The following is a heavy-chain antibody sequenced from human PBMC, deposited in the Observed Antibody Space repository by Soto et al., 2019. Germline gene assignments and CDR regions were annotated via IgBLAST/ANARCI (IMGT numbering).Heavy chain of an antibody. CDR1: GYSFTNYW. CDR3: ARRGYYNGSYTVP. CDR2: IDPNDSYT. D-gene: IGHD3-22*01. V-gene: IGHV5-10-1*01. Sequence: GESLKISCQGSGYSFTNYWINWVRQTPGKGLEWMGRIDPNDSYTTYSPSFRGHVTISTDRSITTAYLQWSSLKASDTAIYYCARRGYYNGSYTVPWGQGTLVTVSS. J-gene: IGHJ5*02.